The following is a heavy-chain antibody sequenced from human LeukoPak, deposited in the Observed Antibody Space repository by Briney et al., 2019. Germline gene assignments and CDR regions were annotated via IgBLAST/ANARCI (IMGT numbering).Heavy chain of an antibody. CDR3: TRGGPIVVVVAATEFDP. V-gene: IGHV3-49*03. CDR1: GFTFGDYA. CDR2: IRSKAYGGTT. Sequence: GGSLRLSCTASGFTFGDYAMSWFRQAPGKGLEWVGFIRSKAYGGTTEYAASGKGRFTISRDDSKSIAYLQMNSLKTEDTAAYYCTRGGPIVVVVAATEFDPWGQGTLVTVSS. D-gene: IGHD2-15*01. J-gene: IGHJ5*02.